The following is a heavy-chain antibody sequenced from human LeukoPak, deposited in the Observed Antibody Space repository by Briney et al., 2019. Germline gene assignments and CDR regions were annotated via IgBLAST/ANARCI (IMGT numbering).Heavy chain of an antibody. CDR3: ARDRITGASGWTYYMDV. Sequence: PSETLSLTCAVYGGSFSGYYWSWIRQPPGKGLEWIGYIYYSGSTNYNPSLKSRVTISVDTSKNQFSLKLSSVTAADTAVYYCARDRITGASGWTYYMDVWGKGTTVTISS. CDR2: IYYSGST. V-gene: IGHV4-59*01. CDR1: GGSFSGYY. J-gene: IGHJ6*03. D-gene: IGHD6-19*01.